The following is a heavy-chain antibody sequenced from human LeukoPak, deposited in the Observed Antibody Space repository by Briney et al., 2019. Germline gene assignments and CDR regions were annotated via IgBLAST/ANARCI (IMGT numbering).Heavy chain of an antibody. J-gene: IGHJ4*02. Sequence: GESLRLSCAASGFTFSSYSMNWVRQAPGKGLEWVSSISSSSSYIYYADSVKGRFTISRDNSKNSLYLQMNSLRAEDTAVYYCARSIAARPPLPFDYWGQGTLVTVSS. CDR3: ARSIAARPPLPFDY. CDR2: ISSSSSYI. V-gene: IGHV3-21*01. CDR1: GFTFSSYS. D-gene: IGHD6-6*01.